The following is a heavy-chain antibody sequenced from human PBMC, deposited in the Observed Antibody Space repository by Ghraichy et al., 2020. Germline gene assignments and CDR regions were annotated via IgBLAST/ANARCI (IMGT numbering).Heavy chain of an antibody. CDR2: ISYDGSNK. J-gene: IGHJ4*02. CDR1: GFTFSSYG. V-gene: IGHV3-30*18. D-gene: IGHD1-7*01. CDR3: AKEMDELH. Sequence: GGSLRLSCAASGFTFSSYGMHWVRQAPGKGLEWVAVISYDGSNKYYADSVKGRFTISRDNSKNTLYLQMNSLRAEDTAVYYCAKEMDELHWCQGTLVTVSS.